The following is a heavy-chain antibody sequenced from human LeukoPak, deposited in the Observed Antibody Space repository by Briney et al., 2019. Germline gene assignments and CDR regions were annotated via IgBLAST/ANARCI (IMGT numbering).Heavy chain of an antibody. CDR1: AFTFSTYA. CDR2: ISSSSIYI. Sequence: GGSLRLSCAGSAFTFSTYAMNWVRQAPGKGLEWVSSISSSSIYIYYADSVKGRFTISRDNAKNSLYLQISSLRAEDTAMYYCAREERDGYNYYWYFDLWGRGTLVTVSS. CDR3: AREERDGYNYYWYFDL. D-gene: IGHD5-24*01. J-gene: IGHJ2*01. V-gene: IGHV3-21*01.